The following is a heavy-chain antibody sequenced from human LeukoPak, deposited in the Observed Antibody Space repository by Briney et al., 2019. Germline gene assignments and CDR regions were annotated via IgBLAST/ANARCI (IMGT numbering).Heavy chain of an antibody. V-gene: IGHV1-69*13. CDR1: RGTFSSYA. D-gene: IGHD3-16*02. CDR3: AREYDYVWGSYRYNWFDP. Sequence: SVRVSCKASRGTFSSYAIRWVRQAPGQGLEGMGGIIPVFGTANYAQTFQGRVTITADHSPSTAYIELSSLRSEDTAVYYCAREYDYVWGSYRYNWFDPWGQGTLVTVSS. J-gene: IGHJ5*02. CDR2: IIPVFGTA.